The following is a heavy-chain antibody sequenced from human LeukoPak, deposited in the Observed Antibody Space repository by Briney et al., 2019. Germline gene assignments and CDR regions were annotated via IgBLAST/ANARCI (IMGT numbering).Heavy chain of an antibody. Sequence: SETPSLTCTVSGGSISSYYWSWIRQPPGKGLEWIGYIYYSGSTNYNPSLKSRVTISVDTSKNQFSLKLSSVTAADTAVYYCARDRIVGALDYWGQGTLVTVSS. V-gene: IGHV4-59*01. CDR1: GGSISSYY. J-gene: IGHJ4*02. D-gene: IGHD1-26*01. CDR2: IYYSGST. CDR3: ARDRIVGALDY.